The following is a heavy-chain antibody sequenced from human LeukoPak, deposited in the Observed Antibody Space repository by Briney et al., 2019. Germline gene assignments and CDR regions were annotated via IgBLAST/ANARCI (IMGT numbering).Heavy chain of an antibody. CDR3: ARDARPNYYTSGSGI. CDR1: GFTFSSYW. CDR2: INQHGNEK. J-gene: IGHJ4*02. V-gene: IGHV3-7*01. D-gene: IGHD3-10*01. Sequence: RGSLRLSCATSGFTFSSYWMSWVRQAPGKGLEWVANINQHGNEKYYVDSVKGRFTISRDNAKNSLYLQMNSLRAGDTAVYYCARDARPNYYTSGSGIWGQGTLVTVSS.